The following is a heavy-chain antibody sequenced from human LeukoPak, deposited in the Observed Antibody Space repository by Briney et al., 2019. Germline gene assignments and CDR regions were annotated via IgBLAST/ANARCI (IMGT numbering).Heavy chain of an antibody. J-gene: IGHJ4*02. Sequence: GGSLRLSCAASGFTFSSYAMSWVRQAPGKGLEWVAVISYDGSNKYYADSVKGRFTISRDNSKDTLYLQMNSLRAEDTAVYYCANPWELLVSDYWGQGTLVTVSS. CDR3: ANPWELLVSDY. CDR2: ISYDGSNK. CDR1: GFTFSSYA. D-gene: IGHD1-26*01. V-gene: IGHV3-30*18.